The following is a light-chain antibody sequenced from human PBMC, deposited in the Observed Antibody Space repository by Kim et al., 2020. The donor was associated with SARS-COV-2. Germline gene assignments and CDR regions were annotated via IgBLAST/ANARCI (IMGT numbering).Light chain of an antibody. V-gene: IGLV1-47*02. CDR1: SSNIGSNY. J-gene: IGLJ3*02. CDR2: SNN. CDR3: AAWDDSLSGSWV. Sequence: ELTQPPSASGTPGQRVTISCSGSSSNIGSNYVYWYQQLPGTAPKLLIYSNNQRPSGVPDRFSGSKSGTSASLAISGLRSEDEADYYCAAWDDSLSGSWVFGGGTKVTVL.